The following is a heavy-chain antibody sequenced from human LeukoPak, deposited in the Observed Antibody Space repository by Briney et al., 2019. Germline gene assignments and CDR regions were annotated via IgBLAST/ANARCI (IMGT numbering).Heavy chain of an antibody. CDR1: GYTFTGYY. Sequence: ASVKVSCKASGYTFTGYYMHWVRQAPGQGLEWMGWINPNSGGTNYAQKFQGRVTMTRDTSISTAYMELSRLRSDDTAVYYCARGGTGKYQLHINWFDPWGQGTLVTVSA. D-gene: IGHD2-2*01. V-gene: IGHV1-2*02. CDR3: ARGGTGKYQLHINWFDP. CDR2: INPNSGGT. J-gene: IGHJ5*02.